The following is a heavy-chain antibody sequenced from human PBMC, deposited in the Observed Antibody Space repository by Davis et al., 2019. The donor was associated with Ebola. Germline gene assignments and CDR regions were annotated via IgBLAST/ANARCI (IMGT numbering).Heavy chain of an antibody. Sequence: AASVKVSSKASGYTFTSYAMHWVRQAPGQRLEWMGWINAGNGNTKYSQKFQGRVTITRDTSASTAYMELSSLRSEDTAVYYCARDLVTTPFDYWGQGTLVTVSS. CDR1: GYTFTSYA. D-gene: IGHD4-17*01. V-gene: IGHV1-3*01. J-gene: IGHJ4*02. CDR3: ARDLVTTPFDY. CDR2: INAGNGNT.